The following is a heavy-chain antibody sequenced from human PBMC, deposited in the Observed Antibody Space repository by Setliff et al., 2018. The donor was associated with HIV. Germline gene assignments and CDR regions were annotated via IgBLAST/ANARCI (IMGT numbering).Heavy chain of an antibody. CDR1: GGSISSDVYY. CDR2: IPYTGST. V-gene: IGHV4-39*01. Sequence: PSETLSLTCTVSGGSISSDVYYWGWIRQPPGTALAWIGDIPYTGSTHYNMSLTSRVTMSVDTSKNPFSLGLNSVTAADTALYYCARRGEDCSRTSCYAFDVWGQGAMVTVSS. CDR3: ARRGEDCSRTSCYAFDV. D-gene: IGHD2-2*01. J-gene: IGHJ3*01.